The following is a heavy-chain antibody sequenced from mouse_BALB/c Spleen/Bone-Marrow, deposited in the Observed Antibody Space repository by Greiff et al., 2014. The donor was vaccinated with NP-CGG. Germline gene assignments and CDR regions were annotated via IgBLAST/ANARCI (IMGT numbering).Heavy chain of an antibody. Sequence: EVHLVESGGGLVKPGGSLKLSCAASGFTFSSYAMSWVRQTPEKRLEWVASISSGGSTYYPDSVKGRFTIPRDNARNILYLQMSSLRSEDTAMYYCAKRGAYGNFWFAYWGQGTLVTVSA. CDR1: GFTFSSYA. J-gene: IGHJ3*01. D-gene: IGHD2-10*02. V-gene: IGHV5-6-5*01. CDR3: AKRGAYGNFWFAY. CDR2: ISSGGST.